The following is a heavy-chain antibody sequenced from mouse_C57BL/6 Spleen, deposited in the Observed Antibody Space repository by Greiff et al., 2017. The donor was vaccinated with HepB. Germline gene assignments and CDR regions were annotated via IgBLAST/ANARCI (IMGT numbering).Heavy chain of an antibody. CDR3: ARGGSRLYEAMDY. D-gene: IGHD1-1*01. V-gene: IGHV5-17*01. Sequence: EVQRVESGGGLVKPGGSLKLSCAASGFTFSDYGMHWVRQAPEKGLEWVAYISGGSSTSYYADTVKGRSTISIDNAKNTLFRQMTSLRSEDTAMYYCARGGSRLYEAMDYWGQGTSVTVSS. CDR2: ISGGSSTS. CDR1: GFTFSDYG. J-gene: IGHJ4*01.